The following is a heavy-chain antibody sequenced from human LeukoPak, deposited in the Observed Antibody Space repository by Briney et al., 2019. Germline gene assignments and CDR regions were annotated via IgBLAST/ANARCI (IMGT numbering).Heavy chain of an antibody. CDR3: ARADTAMVYDYFDY. V-gene: IGHV3-74*01. J-gene: IGHJ4*02. Sequence: GGSLRLSCAASGFTFSSYWMHWVRQAPGKGLGWVSRINSDGSSTSYADSVKGRFTISRDNAKNTLYLQMNSLRAEDTAVYYCARADTAMVYDYFDYWGQGTLVTVSS. D-gene: IGHD5-18*01. CDR2: INSDGSST. CDR1: GFTFSSYW.